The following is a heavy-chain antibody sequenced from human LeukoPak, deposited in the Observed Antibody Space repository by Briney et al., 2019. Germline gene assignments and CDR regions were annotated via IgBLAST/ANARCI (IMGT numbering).Heavy chain of an antibody. CDR2: ISSSSSYI. CDR3: AKRDYGDYVCFDY. D-gene: IGHD4-17*01. CDR1: GFTFSSYS. V-gene: IGHV3-21*04. Sequence: GGSLRLSCAASGFTFSSYSMNWVRQAPGKGLEWVSSISSSSSYIYYADSVKGRFTISRDNAKNSLYLQMNSLRAEDTAVYYCAKRDYGDYVCFDYWGQGTLVTVSS. J-gene: IGHJ4*02.